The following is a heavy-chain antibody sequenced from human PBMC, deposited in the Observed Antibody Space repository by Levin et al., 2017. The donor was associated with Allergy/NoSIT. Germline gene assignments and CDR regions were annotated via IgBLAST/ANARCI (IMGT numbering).Heavy chain of an antibody. CDR2: ISSDGTNT. CDR3: ARALIVGATSGGDY. CDR1: GFTFSSYW. J-gene: IGHJ4*02. D-gene: IGHD1-26*01. V-gene: IGHV3-74*01. Sequence: PGGSLRLSCAASGFTFSSYWTHWVRQAPGEGLVWVSHISSDGTNTNYADSVKGRFTISRDSAKNTLYLQMNSLRAEDTAVYYCARALIVGATSGGDYWGQGTLVTVSS.